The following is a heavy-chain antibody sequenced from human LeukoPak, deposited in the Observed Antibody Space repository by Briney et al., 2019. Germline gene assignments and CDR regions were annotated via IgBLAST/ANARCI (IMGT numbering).Heavy chain of an antibody. V-gene: IGHV3-23*01. CDR3: AKRTTVVGPAPFDY. CDR2: ISPGGDTI. CDR1: GCSFSVYA. J-gene: IGHJ4*02. D-gene: IGHD4-23*01. Sequence: PGGSLRLSCAASGCSFSVYAMSWVRQAPGKGLEWVSAISPGGDTIYYLDSVKGRFTISRDNSKNTLYLQMNSLRAEDTAVYYCAKRTTVVGPAPFDYWGQGTLVTVSS.